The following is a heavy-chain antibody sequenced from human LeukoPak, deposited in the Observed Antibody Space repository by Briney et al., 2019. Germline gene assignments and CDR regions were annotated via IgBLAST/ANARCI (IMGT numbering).Heavy chain of an antibody. D-gene: IGHD5-12*01. V-gene: IGHV4-39*07. CDR3: ARGNRGYSGYELVDP. J-gene: IGHJ5*02. Sequence: SETLSLTCTVSGGSISSSSYYWGWIRQPPGKGLEWIGSIYYSGSTYYNPSLKSRVTISVDTSKNQFSLKLSSVTAADTAVYYCARGNRGYSGYELVDPWGQGTLVTVSS. CDR2: IYYSGST. CDR1: GGSISSSSYY.